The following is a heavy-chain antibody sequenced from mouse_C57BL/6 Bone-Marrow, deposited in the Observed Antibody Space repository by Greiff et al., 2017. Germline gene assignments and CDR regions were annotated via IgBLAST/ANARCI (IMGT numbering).Heavy chain of an antibody. CDR2: IDPSDSYT. Sequence: VQLQQPGAELVRPGTSVKLSCKASGYTFTSYWMHWVKQRPGQGLEWIGVIDPSDSYTNYNQKFKGKATLTVDTSSSTAYMQLSSLTSEDSAVXYCARLITTVVATGAMDYWGQGTSVTVSS. CDR1: GYTFTSYW. J-gene: IGHJ4*01. CDR3: ARLITTVVATGAMDY. V-gene: IGHV1-59*01. D-gene: IGHD1-1*01.